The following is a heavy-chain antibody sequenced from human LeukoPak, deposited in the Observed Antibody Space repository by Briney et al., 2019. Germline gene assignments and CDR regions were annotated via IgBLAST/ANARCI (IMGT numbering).Heavy chain of an antibody. CDR3: ARLYNYGHYFDF. J-gene: IGHJ4*02. CDR1: GGSISNYY. V-gene: IGHV4-4*07. D-gene: IGHD5-18*01. CDR2: IYTSGST. Sequence: SETLSLTCTVSGGSISNYYWNWIRQPAGKGLEWIGRIYTSGSTNHNPSLKSRLTMSMDTSKNQFSLRLSSVTAADTAVYYCARLYNYGHYFDFWGQGTLVTVSS.